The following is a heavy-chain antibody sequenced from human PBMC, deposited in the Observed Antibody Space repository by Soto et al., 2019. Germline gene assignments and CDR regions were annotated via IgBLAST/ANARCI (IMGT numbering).Heavy chain of an antibody. CDR3: ARRPWLSGYYDY. J-gene: IGHJ4*02. D-gene: IGHD3-22*01. V-gene: IGHV5-51*01. CDR1: GYSFFSHW. CDR2: IYPADSET. Sequence: GESLKISCKGSGYSFFSHWIGGVRQMPGKGLEWVGIIYPADSETRYSPSFQGQVTISVDKSINTAYLQWSSLKASDTAMYYCARRPWLSGYYDYWGQGTLVTVSS.